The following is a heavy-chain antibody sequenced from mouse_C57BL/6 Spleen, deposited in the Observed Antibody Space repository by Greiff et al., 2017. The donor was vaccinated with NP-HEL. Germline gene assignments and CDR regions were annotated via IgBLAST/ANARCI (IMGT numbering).Heavy chain of an antibody. Sequence: EVKVVESGGGLVKPGGSLKLSCAASGFTFSSYAMSWVRQTPEKRLEWVATISDGGSYTYYPDNVKGRFTISRDNAKNNLYLQMSHLKSEDTAMYYCAKEGANWYAMDYWGQGTSVTVSS. CDR3: AKEGANWYAMDY. J-gene: IGHJ4*01. CDR2: ISDGGSYT. CDR1: GFTFSSYA. V-gene: IGHV5-4*01. D-gene: IGHD4-1*01.